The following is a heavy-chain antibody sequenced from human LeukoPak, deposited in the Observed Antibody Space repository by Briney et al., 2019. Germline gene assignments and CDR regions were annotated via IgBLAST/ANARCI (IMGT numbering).Heavy chain of an antibody. Sequence: GASVKVSCKASGYTFTTYAIHWVRQAPGQTLAWMGWISADNDNTKSPQKFQGRVSITRDPSASTAYMELSSLRSEDTAVYYCARDLVDCSSTSCYLAGFGYWGQGTLVTVSS. J-gene: IGHJ4*02. D-gene: IGHD2-2*01. CDR2: ISADNDNT. CDR3: ARDLVDCSSTSCYLAGFGY. V-gene: IGHV1-3*01. CDR1: GYTFTTYA.